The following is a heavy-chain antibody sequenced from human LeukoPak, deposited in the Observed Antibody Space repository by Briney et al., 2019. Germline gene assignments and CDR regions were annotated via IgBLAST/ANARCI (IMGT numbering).Heavy chain of an antibody. D-gene: IGHD1-1*01. J-gene: IGHJ4*02. V-gene: IGHV3-11*06. CDR3: ARDQYGTRLD. CDR1: GFTFSDYY. Sequence: PGGSLRLSCAASGFTFSDYYMSWIRQAPGKGLEWVSYISSSSSYTDYADSVKGRFTISRDNAKNSLNLQMNSLRAEDTAIYYCARDQYGTRLDWGQGTLVTVSS. CDR2: ISSSSSYT.